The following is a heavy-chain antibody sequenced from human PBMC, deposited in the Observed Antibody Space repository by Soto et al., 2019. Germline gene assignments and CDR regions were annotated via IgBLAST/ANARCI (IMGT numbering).Heavy chain of an antibody. J-gene: IGHJ6*02. CDR2: ISGSGGNA. Sequence: EVQLLESGGGLVQPGGSLRLSCAASGFTFSSYAMSWVRQAPGKGLEWVSSISGSGGNAYYADSVNGRFSISRDNSKNTLRLQMNSLRADDTAVYYCAKDGASGSYPPYYYFGMDVWGQGTTVTVSS. CDR1: GFTFSSYA. D-gene: IGHD1-26*01. V-gene: IGHV3-23*01. CDR3: AKDGASGSYPPYYYFGMDV.